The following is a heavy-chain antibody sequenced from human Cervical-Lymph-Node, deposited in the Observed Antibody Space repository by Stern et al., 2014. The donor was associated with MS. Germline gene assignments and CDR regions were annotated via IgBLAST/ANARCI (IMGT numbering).Heavy chain of an antibody. D-gene: IGHD2-2*01. J-gene: IGHJ6*02. CDR2: IGTAGDT. Sequence: EVQLVESGGGLVQTGGSLRLSCAASGFTFSSYDMHWVRQATGKGLEWVSAIGTAGDTYYPGSVKGRFTISRENAKNSLYLQMNSLRAGDTGVYYCARGGCSSTSCYPDYYYYIMDVWGQGTTVTVSS. CDR1: GFTFSSYD. V-gene: IGHV3-13*01. CDR3: ARGGCSSTSCYPDYYYYIMDV.